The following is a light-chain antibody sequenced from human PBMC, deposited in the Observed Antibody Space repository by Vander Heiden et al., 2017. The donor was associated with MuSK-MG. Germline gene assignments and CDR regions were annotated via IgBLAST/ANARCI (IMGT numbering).Light chain of an antibody. CDR3: QQDGSSPFT. J-gene: IGKJ3*01. V-gene: IGKV3-20*01. Sequence: EIVFTQSPATLSLSPGERATLSCRASQIVSSSYLAWYQQKPGQAPRLLIYGASSRATGIPDRFSGSGSGTEFTLTISRLEPEDFAVYYCQQDGSSPFTFGHGTKVDIK. CDR2: GAS. CDR1: QIVSSSY.